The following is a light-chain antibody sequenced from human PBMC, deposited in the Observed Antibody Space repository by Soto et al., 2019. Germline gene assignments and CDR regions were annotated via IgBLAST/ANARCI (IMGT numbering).Light chain of an antibody. V-gene: IGLV2-14*02. CDR2: DVS. J-gene: IGLJ1*01. CDR1: SSDVGSSNL. Sequence: QSVLTQPASVSGSPGQSITISCSGTSSDVGSSNLVSWYQQHPGKAPKLMIYDVSRRPSGVSNRFSGSKSGNTASLTISGLQAEDEADYYCSSYTSSSSYVFGTGTKVNVL. CDR3: SSYTSSSSYV.